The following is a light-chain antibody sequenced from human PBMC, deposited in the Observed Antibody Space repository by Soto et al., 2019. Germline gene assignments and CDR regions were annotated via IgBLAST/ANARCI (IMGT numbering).Light chain of an antibody. J-gene: IGKJ1*01. V-gene: IGKV1-5*01. CDR3: QQYSIYCT. Sequence: DIQMTQSPSTLSASVGDRVTITCRASQSISYWLAWYQHKPGKSPKLLIYDASTLGSGVPSRFSGSRSGRDFTLTISSLQPDDFATYYCQQYSIYCTFGQGTKMDIK. CDR1: QSISYW. CDR2: DAS.